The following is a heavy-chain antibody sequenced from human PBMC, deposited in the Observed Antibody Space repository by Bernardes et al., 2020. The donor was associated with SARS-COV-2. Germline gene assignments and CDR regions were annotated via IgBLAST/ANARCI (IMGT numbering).Heavy chain of an antibody. J-gene: IGHJ2*01. CDR2: IYYTGST. CDR1: GGSITSSSYY. D-gene: IGHD2-15*01. Sequence: SETLSLTCTVSGGSITSSSYYWGWIRQPPGKGLEWIGGIYYTGSTYYNSSLKSRVTISVDMSKKQFSLKVTSVTAADTAVYYCVRMGPSLGPSLPYSSFDLWGRGTPVTVSS. CDR3: VRMGPSLGPSLPYSSFDL. V-gene: IGHV4-39*01.